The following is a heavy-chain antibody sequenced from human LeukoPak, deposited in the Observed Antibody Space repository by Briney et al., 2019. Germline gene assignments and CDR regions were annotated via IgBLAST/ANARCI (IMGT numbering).Heavy chain of an antibody. CDR1: GYSFTSYW. Sequence: KTGESLKISCKGSGYSFTSYWIGWVRQMPGKGLEWMGIIYPGDSDTRYSPSFQGQVTISADKSISTAYLQWSSLKASDTAMYYCARPLRWYNQNDAFDIWGQGTMVTVSS. CDR3: ARPLRWYNQNDAFDI. J-gene: IGHJ3*02. CDR2: IYPGDSDT. D-gene: IGHD1-14*01. V-gene: IGHV5-51*01.